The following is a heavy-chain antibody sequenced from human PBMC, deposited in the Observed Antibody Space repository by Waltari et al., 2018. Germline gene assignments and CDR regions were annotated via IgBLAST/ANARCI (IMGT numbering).Heavy chain of an antibody. J-gene: IGHJ4*02. V-gene: IGHV4-4*09. Sequence: QVQLQESGPGLVKPSETLSLTCTVSGGSISSYYWSWIRQPPGKGLEWIGYINTSGSTNYTPSLKSRVTISVDTSKNQFSLKLSSVTAADTAVYYCARATDYFDYWGQGTLVTVSS. CDR3: ARATDYFDY. D-gene: IGHD4-4*01. CDR1: GGSISSYY. CDR2: INTSGST.